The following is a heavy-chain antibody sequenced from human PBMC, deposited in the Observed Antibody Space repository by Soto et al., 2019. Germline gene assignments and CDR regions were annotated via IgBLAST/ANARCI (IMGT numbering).Heavy chain of an antibody. V-gene: IGHV3-21*04. J-gene: IGHJ3*02. CDR3: ARDGGVAVAVDASDI. CDR2: ISCSGSYT. Sequence: PGGSLRLSCAASGFTFSNYSMHWVRQAPGKGLEWVAEISCSGSYTSYADSVKGRFTISRDNAKNSLYLQMNSLRAEDTALYFCARDGGVAVAVDASDIWGQGTMVTVSS. CDR1: GFTFSNYS. D-gene: IGHD6-19*01.